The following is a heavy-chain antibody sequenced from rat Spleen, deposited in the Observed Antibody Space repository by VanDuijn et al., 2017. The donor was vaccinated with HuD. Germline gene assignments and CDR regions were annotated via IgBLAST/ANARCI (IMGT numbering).Heavy chain of an antibody. CDR3: ARTNRYYFDY. CDR1: GFTFRNYD. D-gene: IGHD1-7*01. CDR2: ISHDGSGT. Sequence: EVQLVESGGGLVQPGRSLKLSCVASGFTFRNYDMAWVRQAPTKGLEWVATISHDGSGTDYRDSVKGRFTISRDNAKSTPYLKMDSLRSEDTATYYCARTNRYYFDYWGQGVIVTVSS. J-gene: IGHJ2*01. V-gene: IGHV5-29*01.